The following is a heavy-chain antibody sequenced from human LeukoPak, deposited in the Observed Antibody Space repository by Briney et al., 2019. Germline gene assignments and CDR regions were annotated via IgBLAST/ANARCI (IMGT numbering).Heavy chain of an antibody. D-gene: IGHD5-24*01. Sequence: VRQMPGXXXXWMGIIYPGDSDTRYSPSFQGQVTISADKSISTAYLQWSSLKASDTAMYYCARHSAWLQFAPLGYWGQGTLVTVSS. CDR3: ARHSAWLQFAPLGY. V-gene: IGHV5-51*01. J-gene: IGHJ4*02. CDR2: IYPGDSDT.